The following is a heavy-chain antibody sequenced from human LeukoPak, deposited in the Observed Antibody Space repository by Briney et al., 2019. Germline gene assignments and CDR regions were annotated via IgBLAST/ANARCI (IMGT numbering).Heavy chain of an antibody. D-gene: IGHD4-17*01. J-gene: IGHJ4*02. Sequence: SGGSLRLSCAASGFTFSSYGMHWVRQAPGKGLEWVAVISYDGSNKYYADSVKGRFTISRDNSKNTLYLQMNSLRAEDTAVYYCAKEHGDYGPAGDYWGQGTLVTVSS. CDR1: GFTFSSYG. CDR2: ISYDGSNK. CDR3: AKEHGDYGPAGDY. V-gene: IGHV3-30*18.